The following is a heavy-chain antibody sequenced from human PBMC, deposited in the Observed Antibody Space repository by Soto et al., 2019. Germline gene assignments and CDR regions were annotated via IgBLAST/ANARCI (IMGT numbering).Heavy chain of an antibody. D-gene: IGHD3-16*01. CDR2: IYYSGST. CDR1: GGSISSYY. J-gene: IGHJ6*03. Sequence: SETLSLTCTVSGGSISSYYWSWIRQPPWKGLEWIGYIYYSGSTNYNPSLKSRVTISVDTSKNQFSLKLSSVTAADTAVYYCARAILEGDYYMEVWGKGTTETVSS. V-gene: IGHV4-59*01. CDR3: ARAILEGDYYMEV.